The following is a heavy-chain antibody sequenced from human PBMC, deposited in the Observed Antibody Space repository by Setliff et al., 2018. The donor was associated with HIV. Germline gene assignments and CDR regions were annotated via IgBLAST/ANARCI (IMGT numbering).Heavy chain of an antibody. CDR3: ARDSGTNDHFLSPYYGALDF. CDR2: INPRSGVT. V-gene: IGHV1-2*02. D-gene: IGHD3-3*02. Sequence: ASVKVSCKASGYTFTDSYMHWVRQAPGQGLQWMGWINPRSGVTKYAQKFQGRFIMTTDTTINTLYMELERLTSDDTALYYCARDSGTNDHFLSPYYGALDFWGLGTLVTVLL. CDR1: GYTFTDSY. J-gene: IGHJ4*02.